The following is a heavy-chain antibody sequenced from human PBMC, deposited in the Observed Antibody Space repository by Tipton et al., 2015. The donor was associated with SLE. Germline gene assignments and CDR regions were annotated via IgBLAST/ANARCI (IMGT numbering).Heavy chain of an antibody. CDR2: IHWNGGST. D-gene: IGHD3-3*01. CDR1: GFTFDDFG. J-gene: IGHJ4*02. CDR3: ARNYDVWSGSLDY. Sequence: SLRLSCAASGFTFDDFGMSWVRQAPGKGLEWVSGIHWNGGSTTYADSVKGRFTISRDNAKNSLYLRMNSLRAEDTAVYYCARNYDVWSGSLDYWGQGTLVTVSS. V-gene: IGHV3-20*04.